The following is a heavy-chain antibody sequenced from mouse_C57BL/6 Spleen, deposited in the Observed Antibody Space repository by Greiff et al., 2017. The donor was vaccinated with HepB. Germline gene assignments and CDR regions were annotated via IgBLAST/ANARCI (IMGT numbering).Heavy chain of an antibody. J-gene: IGHJ2*01. Sequence: DVKLVESGGGLVKPGGSLKLSCAASGFTFSDYGMHWVRQAPEKGLEWVAYISSGSSTIYYADTVKGRFTISRDNAKNTLFLQMTSVRSEDTAMYYCARGLTVDYWGQGTTLTVSS. CDR3: ARGLTVDY. V-gene: IGHV5-17*01. D-gene: IGHD4-1*01. CDR2: ISSGSSTI. CDR1: GFTFSDYG.